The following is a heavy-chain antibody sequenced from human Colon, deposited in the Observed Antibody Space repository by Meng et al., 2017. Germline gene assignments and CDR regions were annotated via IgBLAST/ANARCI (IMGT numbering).Heavy chain of an antibody. Sequence: DGQLVGSGGGLFQPWGSLKVSCVVLGFSIKNNYIHWVRQVPVKGLKWVSILYSGSITYYADSVKGRFTITRDDSTNTVHLQMNSLRVDDTALYYCATENFAAWGQGTLVTVSS. V-gene: IGHV3-66*02. CDR3: ATENFAA. J-gene: IGHJ5*02. D-gene: IGHD1-7*01. CDR1: GFSIKNNY. CDR2: LYSGSIT.